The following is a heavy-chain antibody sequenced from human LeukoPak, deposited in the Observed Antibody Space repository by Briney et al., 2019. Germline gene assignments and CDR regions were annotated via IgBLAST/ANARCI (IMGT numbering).Heavy chain of an antibody. D-gene: IGHD2-2*01. CDR3: ARDSSYCSSTSCYGGEYYMDV. CDR2: ISSSSSYI. CDR1: GFTFSSYS. J-gene: IGHJ6*03. V-gene: IGHV3-21*01. Sequence: GGSLSLSCAASGFTFSSYSMNWVRQAPGKGLEWVSSISSSSSYIYYADSVKGRFTISRDNAKNSLYLQMNSLRAEDTAVYYCARDSSYCSSTSCYGGEYYMDVWGKGTTVTVSS.